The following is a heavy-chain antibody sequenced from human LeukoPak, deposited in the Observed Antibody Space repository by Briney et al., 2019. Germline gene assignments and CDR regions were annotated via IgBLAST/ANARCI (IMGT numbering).Heavy chain of an antibody. D-gene: IGHD3-10*01. CDR3: ARSKRLLWFGELFESDNWFDP. Sequence: SETLSLTCAVYGGSFSGYYWSWIRQPPGKGLEWIGEINHSGSTNYNPSLKSRVTISVDTSKNQFSLKLSSVTAADAAVYYCARSKRLLWFGELFESDNWFDPWGQGTLVTVSS. CDR2: INHSGST. CDR1: GGSFSGYY. J-gene: IGHJ5*02. V-gene: IGHV4-34*01.